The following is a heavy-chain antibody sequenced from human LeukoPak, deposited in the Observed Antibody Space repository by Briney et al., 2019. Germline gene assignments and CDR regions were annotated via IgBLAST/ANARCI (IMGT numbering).Heavy chain of an antibody. J-gene: IGHJ5*02. CDR2: IYYSGST. D-gene: IGHD3-10*01. CDR1: GGSISSSSHY. V-gene: IGHV4-39*01. Sequence: PSETLSLTCTVSGGSISSSSHYWGWIRQPPGKGLEWIGSIYYSGSTYYNPSLKSRCTISVDTSKNPCSLKLSSVTAADTAVYYCARLTYGSGSYYNQNRWFDPWGQGTLVTVSS. CDR3: ARLTYGSGSYYNQNRWFDP.